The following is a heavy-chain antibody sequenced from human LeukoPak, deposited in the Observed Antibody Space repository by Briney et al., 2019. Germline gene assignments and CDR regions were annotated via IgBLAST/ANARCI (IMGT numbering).Heavy chain of an antibody. CDR2: IYYSGST. J-gene: IGHJ4*02. D-gene: IGHD3-9*01. Sequence: PSETLSPTCAVSGGSISSYYWSWIRQPPGKGLEWIGYIYYSGSTNYNPSLKSRVTISVDTSKNQFSLKLSSVTAADTAVYYCARVDFDWLFDYWAQGTLVTVSS. V-gene: IGHV4-59*01. CDR3: ARVDFDWLFDY. CDR1: GGSISSYY.